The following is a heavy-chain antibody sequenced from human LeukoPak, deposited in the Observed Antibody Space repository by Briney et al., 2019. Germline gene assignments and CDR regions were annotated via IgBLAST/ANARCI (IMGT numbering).Heavy chain of an antibody. CDR3: ARVEWLLGPFDY. CDR2: ISYDGSNK. Sequence: GGALSLSCAASGFTFSRYAMHWVRSAPGKGMDWVAFISYDGSNKYYADSVKGRCTISRDNSKNTLYLQMNGRRAEDTAVYYCARVEWLLGPFDYWGQGTLVTVSS. D-gene: IGHD5-12*01. V-gene: IGHV3-30-3*01. CDR1: GFTFSRYA. J-gene: IGHJ4*02.